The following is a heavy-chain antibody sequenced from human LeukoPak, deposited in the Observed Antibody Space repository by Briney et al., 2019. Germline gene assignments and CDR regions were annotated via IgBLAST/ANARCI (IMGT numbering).Heavy chain of an antibody. CDR3: TTDHDSSGYPIDY. Sequence: GGSLRLSCAASGFTFSNAWMSWVRQAPGKGLEWVGRIKSKTDGGTTDYAAPVKGRFTISRDDSKNTLYLQMNSLKTEDTAVYYCTTDHDSSGYPIDYWGQGTQVTVSS. CDR1: GFTFSNAW. D-gene: IGHD3-22*01. CDR2: IKSKTDGGTT. J-gene: IGHJ4*02. V-gene: IGHV3-15*01.